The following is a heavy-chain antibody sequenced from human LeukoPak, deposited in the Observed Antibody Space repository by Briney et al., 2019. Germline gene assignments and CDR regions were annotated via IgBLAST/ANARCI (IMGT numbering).Heavy chain of an antibody. D-gene: IGHD2-2*01. CDR2: ISAYSGNT. CDR1: GYTFTSYG. CDR3: ARDRPDLGYCSSTSCPQIIDY. J-gene: IGHJ4*02. Sequence: ASVKVSCKASGYTFTSYGISWVRQAPGQGLEWMGWISAYSGNTNYAQKLQGRVTMTTDTSTSTAYMELRSLRSDDTVVYYCARDRPDLGYCSSTSCPQIIDYWGQGTLVTVSS. V-gene: IGHV1-18*01.